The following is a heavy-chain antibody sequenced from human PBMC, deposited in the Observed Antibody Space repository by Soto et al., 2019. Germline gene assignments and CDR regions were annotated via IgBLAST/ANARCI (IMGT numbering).Heavy chain of an antibody. V-gene: IGHV3-48*01. J-gene: IGHJ5*02. CDR3: ARHPERIAQIGWFDP. D-gene: IGHD6-13*01. Sequence: CVIQAPGKGLEWVSYISSSSSTIYYADSVKGRFTISRDNAKNSLYLQMNSLRAEDTAVYYCARHPERIAQIGWFDPWGQGTLVTVSS. CDR2: ISSSSSTI.